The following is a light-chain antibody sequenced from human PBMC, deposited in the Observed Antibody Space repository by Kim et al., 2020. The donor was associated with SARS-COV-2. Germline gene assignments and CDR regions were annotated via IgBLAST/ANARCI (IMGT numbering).Light chain of an antibody. CDR3: QQYDSSRWT. J-gene: IGKJ1*01. CDR1: QTVRSSY. Sequence: SPGERATLSCRASQTVRSSYLAWYQQKPGQAPRLLIYSASSRATGIPDRFSGSGSGTDFTLTISSLEPEDFAVYYCQQYDSSRWTFGQGTKVDIK. V-gene: IGKV3-20*01. CDR2: SAS.